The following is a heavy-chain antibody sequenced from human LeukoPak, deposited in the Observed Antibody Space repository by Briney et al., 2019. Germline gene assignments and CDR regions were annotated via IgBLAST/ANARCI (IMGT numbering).Heavy chain of an antibody. CDR1: GFTFSSYN. V-gene: IGHV3-21*01. CDR3: AREKCIDY. CDR2: ISSSSSYI. Sequence: GGSLRLSCAASGFTFSSYNMSWVRQAPGKGLKWVSSISSSSSYIYYADSVKGRFTISRDNAKNSLYLQMNSLRAEDTAVYYCAREKCIDYWGQGTLVTVSS. J-gene: IGHJ4*02.